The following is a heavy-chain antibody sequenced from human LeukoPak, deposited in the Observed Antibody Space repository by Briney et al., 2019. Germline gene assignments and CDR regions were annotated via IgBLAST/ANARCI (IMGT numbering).Heavy chain of an antibody. CDR2: IIPIFGTA. V-gene: IGHV1-69*01. D-gene: IGHD4/OR15-4a*01. J-gene: IGHJ4*02. Sequence: SVKVSCKASGGTFSSYAISWVRQAPGQGLEWMGGIIPIFGTANYAQKFQGRVTITADESTSTAYMELSSLRSEDTAVYYCAREKYGGQATFDYWGQGTLVTVSS. CDR1: GGTFSSYA. CDR3: AREKYGGQATFDY.